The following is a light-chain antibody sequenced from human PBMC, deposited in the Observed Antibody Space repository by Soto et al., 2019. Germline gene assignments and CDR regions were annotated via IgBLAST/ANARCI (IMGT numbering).Light chain of an antibody. J-gene: IGKJ1*01. V-gene: IGKV3-15*01. CDR1: QSVSRH. CDR3: QQYDYWWT. Sequence: VMTQSPATLSVSPGERATLSCRASQSVSRHLAWYQQKPCQAPRLLIYDASTRATGIPARFSGRGSGTEFTLTISSLPSEDFAVYYCQQYDYWWTFGQGTKVEV. CDR2: DAS.